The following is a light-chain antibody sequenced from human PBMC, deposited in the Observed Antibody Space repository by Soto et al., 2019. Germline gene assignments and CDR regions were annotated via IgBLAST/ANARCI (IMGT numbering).Light chain of an antibody. V-gene: IGKV1-9*01. Sequence: DIQLTQSPSFLSASVGDRVTITCRASQGISSYLAWYQQKPGKAPKPLIYAASTLQSGVPSRFSGSGSGTEFTLTISSLQPEDFATYYCQQLNSYPRTFXQGTKVDIK. CDR3: QQLNSYPRT. CDR2: AAS. J-gene: IGKJ1*01. CDR1: QGISSY.